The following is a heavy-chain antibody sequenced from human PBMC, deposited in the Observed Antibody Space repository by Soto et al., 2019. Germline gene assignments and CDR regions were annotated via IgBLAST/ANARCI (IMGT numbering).Heavy chain of an antibody. CDR1: GFPFSSYA. CDR2: VTGSGSST. D-gene: IGHD2-15*01. Sequence: PGGSMRLSCAVSGFPFSSYAMSWVRQAPGKGLEWVSVVTGSGSSTYYADSVKGRFTISRDNSKNTLYVQMNSLRAEDTAIYYCARGALLDLLSPVDYWGQGALVTVSS. CDR3: ARGALLDLLSPVDY. J-gene: IGHJ4*02. V-gene: IGHV3-23*01.